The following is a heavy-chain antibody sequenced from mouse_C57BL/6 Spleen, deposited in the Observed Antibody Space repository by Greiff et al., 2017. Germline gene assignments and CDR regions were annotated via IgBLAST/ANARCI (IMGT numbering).Heavy chain of an antibody. J-gene: IGHJ3*01. D-gene: IGHD1-1*01. CDR1: GYAFSSYW. CDR3: ARSVISYYGRSSWFAY. CDR2: IYPGDGDT. Sequence: LQESGAELVKPGASVKISCKASGYAFSSYWMNWVKQRPGKGLEWIGQIYPGDGDTNYNGKFKGKATLTAAKSSSTAYMQLSSLTSEYSVFYVCARSVISYYGRSSWFAYWGQGTLVTVSA. V-gene: IGHV1-80*01.